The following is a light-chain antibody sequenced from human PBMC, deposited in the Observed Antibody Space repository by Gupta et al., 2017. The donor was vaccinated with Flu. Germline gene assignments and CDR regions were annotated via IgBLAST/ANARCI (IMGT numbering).Light chain of an antibody. CDR2: YAS. V-gene: IGKV6-21*01. Sequence: PKFASVTPKEEVTITCGARQNIGTSLNWYQQKPDQSPKLLIKYASQSVSGVPSRFSGSGAGTDFTLTINNLAAEDAATYYCHQSSNLPWTFGQGTKLEIK. CDR3: HQSSNLPWT. CDR1: QNIGTS. J-gene: IGKJ1*01.